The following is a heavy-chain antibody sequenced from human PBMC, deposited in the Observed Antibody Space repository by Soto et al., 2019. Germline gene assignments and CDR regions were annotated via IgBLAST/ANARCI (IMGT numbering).Heavy chain of an antibody. CDR3: AKSLDFWSGYLH. CDR1: GYTFTSYA. Sequence: ASVKVSCKASGYTFTSYAMHWVRQAPGQRLEWMGWINAGNGNTKYSQKFQGRVTITRDTSASTAYMELSSLRSEDTAVYYCAKSLDFWSGYLHWGQGTLVTVSS. V-gene: IGHV1-3*01. CDR2: INAGNGNT. J-gene: IGHJ4*02. D-gene: IGHD3-3*01.